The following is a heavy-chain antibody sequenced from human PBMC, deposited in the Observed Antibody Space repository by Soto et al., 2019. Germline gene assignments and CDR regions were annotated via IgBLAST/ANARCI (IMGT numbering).Heavy chain of an antibody. CDR3: ARDHEWGSRWSLESVY. CDR1: GYTFTSYG. CDR2: ISAYNGNT. D-gene: IGHD6-13*01. J-gene: IGHJ4*02. V-gene: IGHV1-18*01. Sequence: QVQLVQSGAEVKKPGASVKVSCKASGYTFTSYGISWVRQAPGQGLEWMGWISAYNGNTNYAQKLQGRVTMTTGTSTSRAYLELRSLRSDDTAVYYCARDHEWGSRWSLESVYWGQGTLVTVSS.